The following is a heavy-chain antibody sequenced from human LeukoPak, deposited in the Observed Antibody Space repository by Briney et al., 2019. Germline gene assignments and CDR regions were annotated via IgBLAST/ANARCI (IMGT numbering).Heavy chain of an antibody. CDR2: IRYDGSNK. D-gene: IGHD2-15*01. Sequence: GGSLRLSCSASGSTLSSGGIHSVRQAPGKGLEWVAFIRYDGSNKYYADSVKGRFTISRDNSKNTLYLQMNSLRAEDTAVYYWAKDLCSGGSCLDYWGQGTLDTVSS. CDR3: AKDLCSGGSCLDY. J-gene: IGHJ4*02. V-gene: IGHV3-30*02. CDR1: GSTLSSGG.